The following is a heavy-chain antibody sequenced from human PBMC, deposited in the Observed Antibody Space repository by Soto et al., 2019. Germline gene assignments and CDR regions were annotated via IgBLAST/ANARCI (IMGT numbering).Heavy chain of an antibody. Sequence: QVQLVQSGAEVKKPGSSVKVSCKASGGTFSSYAISWVRQAPGQGLEWMGGIIPIFGTANYAQKFQGRVAMTRDTSTSTVYMELSSLRSEDTAVYYCARDRPSTWFRTGMDVWGQGTTVTVSS. D-gene: IGHD2-2*01. CDR1: GGTFSSYA. J-gene: IGHJ6*02. CDR3: ARDRPSTWFRTGMDV. V-gene: IGHV1-69*06. CDR2: IIPIFGTA.